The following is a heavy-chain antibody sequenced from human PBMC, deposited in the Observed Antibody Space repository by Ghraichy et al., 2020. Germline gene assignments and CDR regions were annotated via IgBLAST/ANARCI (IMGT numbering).Heavy chain of an antibody. CDR3: ASFLVERYFDWFQPLGYGMDV. D-gene: IGHD3-9*01. CDR2: ISSSGSTI. J-gene: IGHJ6*02. V-gene: IGHV3-48*03. CDR1: GFTFSSYE. Sequence: GGSLRLSCAASGFTFSSYEMNWVRQAPGKGLEWVSYISSSGSTIYYADSVKGRFTISRDNAKNSLYLQMNSLRAEDTAVYYCASFLVERYFDWFQPLGYGMDVWGQGTTVTVSS.